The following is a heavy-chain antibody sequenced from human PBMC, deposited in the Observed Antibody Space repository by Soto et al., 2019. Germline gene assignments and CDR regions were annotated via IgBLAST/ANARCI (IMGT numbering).Heavy chain of an antibody. D-gene: IGHD5-12*01. Sequence: GGSLRLSCAASGFTFSDYYMSLIRQAPGKGLEWVSYISSSGSTIYYADSVKGRFTISRDNAKNSLYLQMNSLRAEDTAVYYCARDHNIVATIFDYWGQGAVVTVSS. CDR1: GFTFSDYY. V-gene: IGHV3-11*01. J-gene: IGHJ4*02. CDR2: ISSSGSTI. CDR3: ARDHNIVATIFDY.